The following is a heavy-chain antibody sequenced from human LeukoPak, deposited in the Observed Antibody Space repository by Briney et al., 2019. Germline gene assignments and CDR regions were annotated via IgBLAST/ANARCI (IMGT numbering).Heavy chain of an antibody. CDR1: GGSISSYY. V-gene: IGHV4-59*01. CDR2: IYYSGST. CDR3: AREDYYDSSGPV. Sequence: PSETLSLTCTVSGGSISSYYWSWIRQPPGKGLEWIGYIYYSGSTNYNPSLKSRVTISVDTSKNQFSLKLSSVTAADTAVYYCAREDYYDSSGPVWGQGTLVTVSS. D-gene: IGHD3-22*01. J-gene: IGHJ4*02.